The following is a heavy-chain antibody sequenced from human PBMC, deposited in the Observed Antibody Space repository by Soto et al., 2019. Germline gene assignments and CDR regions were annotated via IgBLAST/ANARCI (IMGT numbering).Heavy chain of an antibody. J-gene: IGHJ4*02. V-gene: IGHV3-21*01. CDR1: GFTFSSHT. CDR3: ARGYDVVRVPVAIRVGYFDH. D-gene: IGHD3-16*01. CDR2: ISATGSHI. Sequence: GGSLRLFCTDSGFTFSSHTMNWVRQAPGKXLEWVSSISATGSHIYYGDSVMGRFTISRDNAKNSLYLQLNNLRVEDTAVYYCARGYDVVRVPVAIRVGYFDHWGQGTVVTVSS.